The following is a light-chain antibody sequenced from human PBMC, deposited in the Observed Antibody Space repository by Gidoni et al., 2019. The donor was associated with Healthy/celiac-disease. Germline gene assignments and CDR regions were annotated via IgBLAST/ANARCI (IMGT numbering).Light chain of an antibody. CDR1: QDISNY. J-gene: IGKJ4*01. CDR3: QQYDNHLGLT. Sequence: DIQMTQSPSSLSASVGDRVTITCQASQDISNYLNWYQQKPGKAPKLLIYDASNLETGVPSRFSGSGSGTDFTFTISSLQPEDIATCYCQQYDNHLGLTFGGGTKVEIK. V-gene: IGKV1-33*01. CDR2: DAS.